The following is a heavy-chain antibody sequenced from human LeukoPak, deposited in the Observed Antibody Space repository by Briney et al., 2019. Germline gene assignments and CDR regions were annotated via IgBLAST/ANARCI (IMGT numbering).Heavy chain of an antibody. CDR1: GGSLSSYY. CDR2: IYISGST. CDR3: ARDSEGDGYNLYNWFDP. D-gene: IGHD5-24*01. V-gene: IGHV4-4*07. Sequence: SETLSLTCTVSGGSLSSYYWSWIRQPAGKGLEWIGRIYISGSTNYNPSLKSEVTRPVDTPKNQFSLQMSSVTAADTVEYYCARDSEGDGYNLYNWFDPWGQGTLVTVTS. J-gene: IGHJ5*02.